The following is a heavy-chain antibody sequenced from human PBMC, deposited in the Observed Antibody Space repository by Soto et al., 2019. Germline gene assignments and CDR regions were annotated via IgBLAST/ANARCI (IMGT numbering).Heavy chain of an antibody. V-gene: IGHV3-33*01. J-gene: IGHJ4*02. Sequence: QVQLVESGGGVVQPGRSLRISCAASGFTFSSYAMYWVRQAPGKGLEWVAVIWYDGSNEFYADSVRGRFTISRDNSKDTLYLQMNSLRGEDTAVYYCATDRSTGSTEVFDYWGQGTLVTVSS. CDR1: GFTFSSYA. D-gene: IGHD1-7*01. CDR3: ATDRSTGSTEVFDY. CDR2: IWYDGSNE.